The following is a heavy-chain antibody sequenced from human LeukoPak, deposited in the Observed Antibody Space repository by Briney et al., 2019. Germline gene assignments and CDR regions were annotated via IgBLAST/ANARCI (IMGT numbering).Heavy chain of an antibody. CDR3: SKDVDTGMVFDLFDY. D-gene: IGHD5-18*01. V-gene: IGHV3-23*01. Sequence: PGGSLRLSCAASGFTFSSYAMSWVRQAPGKGLEWVSAISGGEGSTYYADSVKGRFTISRDNSKNTLYLQMNSLRAEDTAVYYCSKDVDTGMVFDLFDYWGQGTLVTVSS. J-gene: IGHJ4*02. CDR2: ISGGEGST. CDR1: GFTFSSYA.